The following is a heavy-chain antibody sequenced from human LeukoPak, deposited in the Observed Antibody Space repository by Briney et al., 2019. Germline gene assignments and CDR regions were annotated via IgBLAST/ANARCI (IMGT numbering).Heavy chain of an antibody. CDR3: ARHDPVGHFLRGMDV. J-gene: IGHJ6*02. D-gene: IGHD2/OR15-2a*01. CDR1: GGSISSGGYS. V-gene: IGHV4-61*08. Sequence: NPSETLSLTCAVSGGSISSGGYSWSWIRQPPGKGLEWIGYIYYTGSTIYNPSLRSRVTMSVDVSKNQFSLDLTSVTAADTAVYYCARHDPVGHFLRGMDVWGQGTTVTVSS. CDR2: IYYTGST.